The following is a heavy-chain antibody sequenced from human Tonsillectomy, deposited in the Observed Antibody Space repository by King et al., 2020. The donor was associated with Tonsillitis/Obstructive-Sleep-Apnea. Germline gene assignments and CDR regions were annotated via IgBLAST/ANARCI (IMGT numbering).Heavy chain of an antibody. D-gene: IGHD1-26*01. CDR3: ARGAVIVGATIDY. V-gene: IGHV1-2*02. Sequence: QLVQSGAEVKKPGASVKVSCKASGYTFTGYYMHWVRQAPGQGLEWMGWINPNSGGTNYAQKLQGRVTMTRDTSIRTAYMELSRLRSDDTAVYYCARGAVIVGATIDYWGQGPLVTVSS. CDR1: GYTFTGYY. J-gene: IGHJ4*02. CDR2: INPNSGGT.